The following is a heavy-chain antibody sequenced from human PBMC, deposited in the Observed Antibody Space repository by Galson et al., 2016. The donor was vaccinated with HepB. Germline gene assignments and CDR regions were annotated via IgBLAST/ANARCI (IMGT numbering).Heavy chain of an antibody. D-gene: IGHD5-18*01. CDR2: ISSSGTTI. CDR1: GFTCSRYE. CDR3: AKMSVQYSYHDWGFDY. V-gene: IGHV3-48*03. J-gene: IGHJ4*02. Sequence: SLRLSCAASGFTCSRYEMNWVRQAPGKGLEWVSYISSSGTTIYYADSVKGRFTISRDNSKTTLYQQMNSLRVEDTAVYYCAKMSVQYSYHDWGFDYWGKGTLGTVSS.